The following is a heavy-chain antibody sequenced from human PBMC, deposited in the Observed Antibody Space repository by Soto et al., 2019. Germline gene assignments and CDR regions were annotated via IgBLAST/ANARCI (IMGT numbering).Heavy chain of an antibody. CDR3: ARAGYRSVDF. J-gene: IGHJ4*02. CDR2: ISSSGSTI. Sequence: EVQLVESGGGLVQPGGSLRLSCAASGFTFSSYSMNWVRQAPGKGLEWVSYISSSGSTIYYAYSVRGRFTISGDNAKNSLYQQMNSLRYEDTAVYYCARAGYRSVDFWGQGTLVTVSS. D-gene: IGHD3-3*01. V-gene: IGHV3-48*02. CDR1: GFTFSSYS.